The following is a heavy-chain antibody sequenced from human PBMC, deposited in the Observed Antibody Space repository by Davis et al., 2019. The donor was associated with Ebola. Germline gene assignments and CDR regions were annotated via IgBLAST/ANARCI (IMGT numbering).Heavy chain of an antibody. D-gene: IGHD3-3*01. CDR2: ISSSSSYI. Sequence: PGGSLRLSCAASGFTFSRYSMNWVRQAPGKGLEWVSSISSSSSYIYYADSVKGRFTISRDNAENSLYLQMNSLRAEDTAVYYCARAPLGYYDFWSGYYKGGYFDYWGQGTLVTVSS. J-gene: IGHJ4*02. CDR3: ARAPLGYYDFWSGYYKGGYFDY. V-gene: IGHV3-21*01. CDR1: GFTFSRYS.